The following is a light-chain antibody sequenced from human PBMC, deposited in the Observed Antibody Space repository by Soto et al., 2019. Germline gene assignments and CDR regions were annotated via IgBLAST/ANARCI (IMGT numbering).Light chain of an antibody. Sequence: QSVLTQPPSVSAAPGQTVTISCSGSSSNIGNNYVSWYQQLPGTAPKLLIYDNNKRPLGIPDRFSGSKSGTSATLGITGLQTGDEADYYCGTWDSSLSAGLFGGGTKLTVL. CDR1: SSNIGNNY. V-gene: IGLV1-51*01. CDR2: DNN. CDR3: GTWDSSLSAGL. J-gene: IGLJ2*01.